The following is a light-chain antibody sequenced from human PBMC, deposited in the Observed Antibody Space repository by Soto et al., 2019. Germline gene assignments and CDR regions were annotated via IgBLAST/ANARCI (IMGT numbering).Light chain of an antibody. CDR3: SSYTITSTYV. J-gene: IGLJ1*01. CDR1: SSDVGGYNY. Sequence: QSVLTQPASVSGSPGQSITISCTGTSSDVGGYNYVSWYQQHPGKAPKLMIYEVSDRPSGVSNRFSGSKSGNTASLTISGLQAEGEADYYCSSYTITSTYVFGTGTKVTVL. V-gene: IGLV2-14*01. CDR2: EVS.